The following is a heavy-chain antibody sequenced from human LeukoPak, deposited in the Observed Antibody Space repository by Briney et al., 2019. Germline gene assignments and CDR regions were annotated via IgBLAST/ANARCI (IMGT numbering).Heavy chain of an antibody. CDR1: GGSISSGGYS. J-gene: IGHJ5*02. D-gene: IGHD2-21*02. Sequence: SQTLSLTCAVSGGSISSGGYSWSWIRQPPGKGLEWIGYIYYSGSTYYNPSLKSRVTISVDTSKNQFSLKLSSVTAADTAVYYCARRDSCVGGDCGNWFDPWGQGTLVTVSS. CDR2: IYYSGST. CDR3: ARRDSCVGGDCGNWFDP. V-gene: IGHV4-30-4*07.